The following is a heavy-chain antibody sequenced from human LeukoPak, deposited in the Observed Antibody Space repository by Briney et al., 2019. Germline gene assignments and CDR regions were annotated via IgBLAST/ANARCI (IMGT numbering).Heavy chain of an antibody. V-gene: IGHV4-39*07. CDR2: IYYSGST. CDR1: GGSISGSNNY. D-gene: IGHD6-13*01. Sequence: SETLSLTCTVSGGSISGSNNYWGWIRQPPGKGLEWIGSIYYSGSTYYNPSLKSRVTISVDTSKNQFSLKLSSVTAADTAVYYCVRDEGAAAGRAFDIWGQGTMVTVSS. CDR3: VRDEGAAAGRAFDI. J-gene: IGHJ3*02.